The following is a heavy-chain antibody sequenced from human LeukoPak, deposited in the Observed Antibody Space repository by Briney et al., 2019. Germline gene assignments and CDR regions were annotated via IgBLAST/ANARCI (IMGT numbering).Heavy chain of an antibody. Sequence: GGSLRLSCAASGFTFSSYWMSWVRQAPGTGLERVANIKQDGIEKYYVSSVKGRFNISRDNAKNSLYLQMNSLRAEDTAVYYCARDDGPFDYWGQGTLVTVSS. CDR2: IKQDGIEK. CDR3: ARDDGPFDY. V-gene: IGHV3-7*01. J-gene: IGHJ4*02. CDR1: GFTFSSYW.